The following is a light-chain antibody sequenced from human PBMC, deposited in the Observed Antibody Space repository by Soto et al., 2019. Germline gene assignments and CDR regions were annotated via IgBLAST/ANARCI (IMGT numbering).Light chain of an antibody. CDR2: EVS. CDR3: CSYAGSFTLL. CDR1: SSDVGSYNL. V-gene: IGLV2-23*02. J-gene: IGLJ2*01. Sequence: QSVLTQPASVSGSPGQSIIISCTGTSSDVGSYNLVSWYQQHPGKAPKLMIYEVSKRPSGVSNRFSGSKSADTASLTISGLQSDDEADYYCCSYAGSFTLLFGGGTKLTVL.